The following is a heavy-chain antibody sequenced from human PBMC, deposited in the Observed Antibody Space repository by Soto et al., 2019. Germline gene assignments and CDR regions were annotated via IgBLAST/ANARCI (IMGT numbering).Heavy chain of an antibody. J-gene: IGHJ6*03. CDR1: GFTFSSYA. CDR3: AKQRGVTMVRGKAYYYYMDV. CDR2: ISGSGGST. D-gene: IGHD3-10*01. Sequence: PGGSLRLSCAASGFTFSSYAMSWVRQAPGKGLEWVSAISGSGGSTYYADSVKGRFTISRDNSKNTLYLQMNSLRAEDTAVYYCAKQRGVTMVRGKAYYYYMDVWGKGTTVTVSS. V-gene: IGHV3-23*01.